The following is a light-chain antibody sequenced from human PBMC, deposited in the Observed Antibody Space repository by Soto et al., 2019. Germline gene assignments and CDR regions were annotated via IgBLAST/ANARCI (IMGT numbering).Light chain of an antibody. Sequence: EVVLTQSPATLSVSPGDRATLSCRASQSVSRNLAWYQQKPGQAPRLLIYGATTRANGGPARFSGGGSATEFTLSISRLQSEDVAVYYDQQYGDWPPQTFGQGTKLEI. CDR1: QSVSRN. J-gene: IGKJ2*01. V-gene: IGKV3-15*01. CDR3: QQYGDWPPQT. CDR2: GAT.